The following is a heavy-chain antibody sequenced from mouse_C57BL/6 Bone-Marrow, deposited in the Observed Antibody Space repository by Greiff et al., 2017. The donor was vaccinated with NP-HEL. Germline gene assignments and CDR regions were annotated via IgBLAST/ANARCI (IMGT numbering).Heavy chain of an antibody. CDR3: TTGDYDSWFAY. Sequence: VQLQQSGAELVRPGASVKLSCTASGFNIKDDYMHWVKQRPEQGLEWIGWIDPENGDTEYASKFQGKATITADTSSNTAYLQLSSLTSEDTAVYYCTTGDYDSWFAYWGRGTLVTVSA. CDR2: IDPENGDT. V-gene: IGHV14-4*01. J-gene: IGHJ3*01. CDR1: GFNIKDDY. D-gene: IGHD2-4*01.